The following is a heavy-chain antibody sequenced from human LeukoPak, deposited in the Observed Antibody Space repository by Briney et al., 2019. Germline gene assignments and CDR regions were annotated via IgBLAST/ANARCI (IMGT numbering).Heavy chain of an antibody. CDR2: ISWNSGSI. J-gene: IGHJ4*02. Sequence: GRSLRLSCAASGFTFDDYAMHWVRQAPGKGLEWVSGISWNSGSIGYADSVKGRFTISRDNAKNSLYLQMNSLRAEDTAVYYCARGGEMATQPTGYWGQGTLVTVSS. V-gene: IGHV3-9*01. CDR3: ARGGEMATQPTGY. CDR1: GFTFDDYA. D-gene: IGHD5-24*01.